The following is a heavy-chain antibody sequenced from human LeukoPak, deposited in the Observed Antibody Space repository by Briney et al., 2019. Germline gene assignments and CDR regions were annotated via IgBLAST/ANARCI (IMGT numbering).Heavy chain of an antibody. D-gene: IGHD1-1*01. CDR3: AKDAARTTGTTALYYYGMDV. CDR2: ISGSGGST. J-gene: IGHJ6*02. CDR1: GFTFSSYA. Sequence: GGSLRLSCAASGFTFSSYAMSWVRQAPGKGLEWVSAISGSGGSTYYADSVKGRFTISRDNSKNTLYLQMNSLRVEDTAVYYCAKDAARTTGTTALYYYGMDVWGQGTTVTVSS. V-gene: IGHV3-23*01.